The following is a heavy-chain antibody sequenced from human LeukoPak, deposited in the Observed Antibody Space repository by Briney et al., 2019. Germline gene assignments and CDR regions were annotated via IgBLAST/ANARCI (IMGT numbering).Heavy chain of an antibody. CDR1: GGSFSGYY. V-gene: IGHV4-34*01. Sequence: SETLSLTCAVYGGSFSGYYWSWIRQPPGKGLEWIGEINHSGGTNYNPSLKSRVTISVDTSKNQFSLKLSSVTAADTAVYYCARGRNYYDSSGYYGYYYYYGMDVWGQGTTVTVSS. CDR2: INHSGGT. CDR3: ARGRNYYDSSGYYGYYYYYGMDV. J-gene: IGHJ6*02. D-gene: IGHD3-22*01.